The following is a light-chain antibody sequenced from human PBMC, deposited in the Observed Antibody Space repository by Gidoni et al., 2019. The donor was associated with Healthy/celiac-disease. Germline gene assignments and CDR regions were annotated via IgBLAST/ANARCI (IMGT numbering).Light chain of an antibody. CDR2: AAS. J-gene: IGKJ4*01. Sequence: IQMTQSPSSLSASVGDRVTITCRASQSISSYLNWYQQKPGKDPKLLIYAASSLQSGVPSRFSGSGSGTDFTLTISSLQPEDFATYYCKQSYSTPPTFGGGTKVEIK. CDR3: KQSYSTPPT. CDR1: QSISSY. V-gene: IGKV1-39*01.